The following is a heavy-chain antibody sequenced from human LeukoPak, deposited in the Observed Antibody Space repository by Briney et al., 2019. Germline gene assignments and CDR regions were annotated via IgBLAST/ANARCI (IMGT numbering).Heavy chain of an antibody. D-gene: IGHD3-10*01. CDR3: ASKSGWFGELLSAFDI. CDR1: GFPFSSYE. Sequence: GGSLRLSCAASGFPFSSYEMNWVRQAPGKGLEWVSYISSSGSTIYHADSVKGRFTISRDNAKNSLYLQMNSLRAEDTAVYYCASKSGWFGELLSAFDIWGQGTMVTVSS. CDR2: ISSSGSTI. V-gene: IGHV3-48*03. J-gene: IGHJ3*02.